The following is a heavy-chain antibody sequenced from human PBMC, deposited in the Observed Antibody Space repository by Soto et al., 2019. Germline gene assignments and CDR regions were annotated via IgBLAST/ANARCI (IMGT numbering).Heavy chain of an antibody. CDR1: GFTFSKAW. CDR3: TTVRIRWEHLGAFDI. CDR2: IKSKTDGGTT. D-gene: IGHD1-26*01. V-gene: IGHV3-15*07. J-gene: IGHJ3*02. Sequence: GGALRVCWGGSGFTFSKAWMNVGRQAPGKGLEWVGRIKSKTDGGTTDYAAPVKGRFTISRDDSKNTLYLQMNSLKTEDTAVYYCTTVRIRWEHLGAFDIRGQGTTDPVSS.